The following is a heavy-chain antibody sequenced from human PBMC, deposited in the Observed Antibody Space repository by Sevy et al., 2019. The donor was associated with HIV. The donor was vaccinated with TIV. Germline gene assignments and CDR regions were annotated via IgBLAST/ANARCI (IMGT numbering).Heavy chain of an antibody. CDR2: IKSKTDAATR. Sequence: GGSLRLSCAPSGFTFSEAWMSWVRQAPGKGLEWVGRIKSKTDAATRDFAAPVRGRFSISRDDSANTVYLVMNNLKPEDTGVYYCAAGTGTSDFDYWGQGTLVTVSS. CDR3: AAGTGTSDFDY. J-gene: IGHJ4*02. D-gene: IGHD1-7*01. CDR1: GFTFSEAW. V-gene: IGHV3-15*01.